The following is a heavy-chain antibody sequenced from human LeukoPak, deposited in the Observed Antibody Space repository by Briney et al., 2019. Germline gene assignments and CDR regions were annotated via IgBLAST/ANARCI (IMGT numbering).Heavy chain of an antibody. J-gene: IGHJ4*02. Sequence: GGSLRLSCAASGFTFSGYWMSWVRQAPGKGLEWVANIKQDGSEKYYVDSAKGRFPISRDNAQSSLYLRMNSLRAEDTAVYYCARSGWWMATSFDYWGQGALVTLSS. V-gene: IGHV3-7*01. CDR3: ARSGWWMATSFDY. CDR1: GFTFSGYW. D-gene: IGHD5-24*01. CDR2: IKQDGSEK.